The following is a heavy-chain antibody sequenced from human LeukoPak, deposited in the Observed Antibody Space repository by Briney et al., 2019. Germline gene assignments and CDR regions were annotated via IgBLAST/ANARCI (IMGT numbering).Heavy chain of an antibody. CDR2: IRYDGSNK. Sequence: GGSLRLSCAASGFTFSSYGMHWVRQAPGKGLEWVAFIRYDGSNKYYADSVKGRFTISRDNAKNSLYLQMNSLRAEDTAVYYCARVTSSGYYYGSPDYWGQGTLVTVSS. CDR1: GFTFSSYG. CDR3: ARVTSSGYYYGSPDY. J-gene: IGHJ4*02. D-gene: IGHD3-22*01. V-gene: IGHV3-30*02.